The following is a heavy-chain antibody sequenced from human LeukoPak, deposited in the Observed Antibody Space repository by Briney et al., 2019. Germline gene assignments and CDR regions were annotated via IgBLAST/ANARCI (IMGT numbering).Heavy chain of an antibody. CDR1: GGSFNSYA. CDR2: IIPVFGSA. CDR3: AKQGGLRQDYCMDV. Sequence: SVNVSCKTSGGSFNSYASTWVRQAPGQGLEWMGRIIPVFGSATYAPKFQDRVTINADISSNTAYMELNSLTSEDTAVYFCAKQGGLRQDYCMDVWGNGTTVIVSS. J-gene: IGHJ6*03. D-gene: IGHD3-16*01. V-gene: IGHV1-69*06.